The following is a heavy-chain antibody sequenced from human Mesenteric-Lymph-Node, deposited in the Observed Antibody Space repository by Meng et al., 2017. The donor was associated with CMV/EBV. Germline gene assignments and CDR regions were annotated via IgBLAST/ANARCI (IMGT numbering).Heavy chain of an antibody. CDR2: ISNDGRIK. Sequence: GESLKISCAASGFTFSSYAMHWVRQAPGKGLEWVAVISNDGRIKFYADSVTGRFSISRDNSKKAMYLQMNSLRPEETGVYYCARRYASGWYAFDYWGQGTVVTVSS. CDR3: ARRYASGWYAFDY. J-gene: IGHJ4*02. D-gene: IGHD6-13*01. CDR1: GFTFSSYA. V-gene: IGHV3-30*04.